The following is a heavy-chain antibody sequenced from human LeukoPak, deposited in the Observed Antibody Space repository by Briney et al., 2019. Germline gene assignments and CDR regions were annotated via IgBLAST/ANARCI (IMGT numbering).Heavy chain of an antibody. CDR2: IYGGGNI. CDR1: GFTFSTYD. Sequence: GGSLRLSSVASGFTFSTYDMSWVRQAPGKGLEWVSVIYGGGNIYYADSVKGRFTISRDNSKNTLYLQMNSLRAEDTAVYYCARGAGYNYPYYFDYWGQGTLVTVSS. CDR3: ARGAGYNYPYYFDY. J-gene: IGHJ4*02. D-gene: IGHD5-24*01. V-gene: IGHV3-53*01.